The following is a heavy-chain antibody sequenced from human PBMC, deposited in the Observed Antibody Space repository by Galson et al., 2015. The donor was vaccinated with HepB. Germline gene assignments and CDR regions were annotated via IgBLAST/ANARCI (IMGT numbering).Heavy chain of an antibody. V-gene: IGHV5-51*01. J-gene: IGHJ4*02. CDR2: IYPGDSDT. CDR3: ARAPPGYDSSGYYTTSFDY. D-gene: IGHD3-22*01. Sequence: QSGAEVKKPGESLKISCKGSGYSFTSYWIGWVRQMPGKGLEWMGIIYPGDSDTRYSPSFQGQVTISADKSISTAYLQWSSLKASDTAMYYCARAPPGYDSSGYYTTSFDYWGQGTLVTVSS. CDR1: GYSFTSYW.